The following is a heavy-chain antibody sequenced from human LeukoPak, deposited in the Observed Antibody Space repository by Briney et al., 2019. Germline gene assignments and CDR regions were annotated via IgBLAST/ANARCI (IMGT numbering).Heavy chain of an antibody. J-gene: IGHJ4*02. CDR3: ASDRGYDEYYFDY. D-gene: IGHD3-10*01. CDR2: INHSGST. V-gene: IGHV4-34*01. Sequence: SETLSLTCAVYGGSFSGYYWSWIRQPPGKGLEWIGEINHSGSTNYNPSLKSRVTISVDTSKNLFSLKLSSVTAADTAVYYCASDRGYDEYYFDYWGQGTLVTVSS. CDR1: GGSFSGYY.